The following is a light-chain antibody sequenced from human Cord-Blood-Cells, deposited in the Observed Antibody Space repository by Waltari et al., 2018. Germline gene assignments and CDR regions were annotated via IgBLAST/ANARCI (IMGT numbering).Light chain of an antibody. V-gene: IGLV2-14*01. Sequence: QSALTQPASVSGSPGQSITISCTGTSSDVGGYNYVSWYQQHPGKAPKLMIYDVSNRPSGCSNRFSGSKSGNTASLTISGLQAEDEDDYYCSSYTSSSTLYVFGTGTKVTVL. CDR2: DVS. CDR3: SSYTSSSTLYV. J-gene: IGLJ1*01. CDR1: SSDVGGYNY.